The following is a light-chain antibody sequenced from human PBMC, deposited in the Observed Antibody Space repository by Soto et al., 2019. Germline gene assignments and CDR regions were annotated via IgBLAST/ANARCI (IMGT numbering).Light chain of an antibody. J-gene: IGLJ1*01. CDR3: CSYAGRDTLYV. V-gene: IGLV2-11*01. CDR2: DGS. CDR1: STDVGGYNY. Sequence: QSSLTQHRPVPGPPGQSVTISSTGTSTDVGGYNYVSWYQQHPGKVPKLMLYDGSKRPSGVPDRVSGSKSGNPASLTISGLQAEDEADYYCCSYAGRDTLYVFGSGTKVTVL.